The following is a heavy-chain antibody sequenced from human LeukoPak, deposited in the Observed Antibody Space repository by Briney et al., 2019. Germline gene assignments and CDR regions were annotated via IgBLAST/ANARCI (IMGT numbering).Heavy chain of an antibody. D-gene: IGHD4-17*01. V-gene: IGHV1-46*01. J-gene: IGHJ4*02. Sequence: ASVRVSCKASEDTFTGYYIHWVRQAPGQGLEWMGIINPSGGSTSYAQKFQGRVTMTRDTSTSTVYMELTSLRSEDTAVYYCARALLPTTVTTNHFDYWGQGTLVTVSS. CDR2: INPSGGST. CDR3: ARALLPTTVTTNHFDY. CDR1: EDTFTGYY.